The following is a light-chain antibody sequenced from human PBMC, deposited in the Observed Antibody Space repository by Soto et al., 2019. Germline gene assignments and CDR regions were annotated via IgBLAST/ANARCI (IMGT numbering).Light chain of an antibody. CDR3: QQRSGWPPRT. CDR2: DAS. CDR1: QSVSRY. J-gene: IGKJ4*01. Sequence: EIVLTQSPATLSLSPGDRATLSCRASQSVSRYLAWYQQKPGQAPRLLIYDASIRATGIPARFSGSGSGTDFTLTISSLKPEDFAVYYCQQRSGWPPRTFGGGTKVDI. V-gene: IGKV3-11*01.